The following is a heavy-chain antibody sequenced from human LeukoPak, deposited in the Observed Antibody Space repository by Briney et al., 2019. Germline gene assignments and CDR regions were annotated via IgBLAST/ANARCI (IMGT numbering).Heavy chain of an antibody. V-gene: IGHV4-4*02. CDR3: ARSPTNYYDSSGSDY. D-gene: IGHD3-22*01. CDR1: GGSISSSNW. CDR2: IYHSGST. J-gene: IGHJ4*02. Sequence: SGTLSLTCAVSGGSISSSNWWSWVRQPPGKGLEWIGEIYHSGSTNYNPSLKSRVTISVDKSKNQFSLKLSSVTAADTAVYYCARSPTNYYDSSGSDYWGQGTLVTVSS.